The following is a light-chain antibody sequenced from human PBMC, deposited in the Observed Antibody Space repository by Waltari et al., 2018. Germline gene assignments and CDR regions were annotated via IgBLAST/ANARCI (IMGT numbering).Light chain of an antibody. J-gene: IGLJ3*02. Sequence: QSALTQPASVSGSPGQSITIPCTGTSTDVGDYPRVSWYQPHPGKAPKLMIYEVTTRPSGVSNRFSGSKSGNTASLTISGLQAEDEADYYCSSYTSRSTLGVFGGGTKLTVL. CDR2: EVT. CDR1: STDVGDYPR. V-gene: IGLV2-14*01. CDR3: SSYTSRSTLGV.